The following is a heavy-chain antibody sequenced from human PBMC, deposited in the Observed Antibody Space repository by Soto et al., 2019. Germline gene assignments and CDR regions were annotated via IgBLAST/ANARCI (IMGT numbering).Heavy chain of an antibody. Sequence: SETLSLTCTVSGGSISSYYWSWIRQPPGKGLEWIGYIYYSGSTNYNPSLKSRVTISVDTSKNQFSLKLSSVTAADTAVYYCARTVAEFPYYYYYMDVWGKGTTVTVSS. V-gene: IGHV4-59*08. J-gene: IGHJ6*03. CDR1: GGSISSYY. CDR2: IYYSGST. CDR3: ARTVAEFPYYYYYMDV. D-gene: IGHD2-21*01.